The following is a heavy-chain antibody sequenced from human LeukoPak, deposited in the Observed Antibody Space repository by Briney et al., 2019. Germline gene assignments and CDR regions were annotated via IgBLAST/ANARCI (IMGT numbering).Heavy chain of an antibody. D-gene: IGHD3-22*01. Sequence: GGSLRLSCEASGFTFDDYGMSWVRQAPGKGLEWVSGINWNGGSTGYADSVKGRFTISRDNAKNSLYLQMNSLRAEDTALYYCARVRGYSSGYYNDYWGQGTLVTVSS. CDR2: INWNGGST. CDR1: GFTFDDYG. J-gene: IGHJ4*02. V-gene: IGHV3-20*04. CDR3: ARVRGYSSGYYNDY.